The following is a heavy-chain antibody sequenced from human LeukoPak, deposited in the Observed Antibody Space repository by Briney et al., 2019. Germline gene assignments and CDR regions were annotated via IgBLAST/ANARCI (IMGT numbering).Heavy chain of an antibody. CDR2: IYSGGST. CDR3: ARDLAVAGTRTFDY. D-gene: IGHD6-19*01. V-gene: IGHV3-66*01. Sequence: GGSLRLSCAASGFTVSSNYMSWVRQAPGKGLEWVSVIYSGGSTYYSDSVKGRFTISRDNSKNTLHLQMNSLRPEDTAVYYCARDLAVAGTRTFDYWGQGTLVTVSS. J-gene: IGHJ4*02. CDR1: GFTVSSNY.